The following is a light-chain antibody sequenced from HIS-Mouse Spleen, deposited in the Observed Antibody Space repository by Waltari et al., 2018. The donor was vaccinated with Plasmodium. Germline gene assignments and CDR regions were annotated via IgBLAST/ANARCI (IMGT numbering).Light chain of an antibody. CDR3: QQYGSSPPLT. CDR1: QSVSSSY. J-gene: IGKJ4*01. Sequence: EIVLTQSPGTLSLSPGERATLSCRASQSVSSSYLAGYQQKPGQAPRRLTYGAASRATGIPDRCSGSGSGTDFTLTISRLEPEDFAVYYCQQYGSSPPLTFGGGTKVEIK. V-gene: IGKV3-20*01. CDR2: GAA.